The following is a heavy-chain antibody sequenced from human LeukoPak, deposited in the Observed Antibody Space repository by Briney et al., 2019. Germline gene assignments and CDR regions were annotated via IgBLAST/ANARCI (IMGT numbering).Heavy chain of an antibody. D-gene: IGHD3-16*01. CDR3: ASSMGSTDY. CDR1: GFTFNSYS. CDR2: ISSSSSTI. V-gene: IGHV3-48*04. J-gene: IGHJ4*02. Sequence: GGSLRLSCAASGFTFNSYSMNWVRQAPGKGLEWVSYISSSSSTIYYADSVKGRFTISRDNAKNSLYLQMNSLRADDTAVYYCASSMGSTDYWGQGTLVTVSS.